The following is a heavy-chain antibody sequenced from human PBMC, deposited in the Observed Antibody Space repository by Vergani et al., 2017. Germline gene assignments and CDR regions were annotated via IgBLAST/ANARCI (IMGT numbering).Heavy chain of an antibody. D-gene: IGHD6-19*01. Sequence: QLQLQESGPGLVKPSETLSLTCTVSGVSIGSNSYYWGSIRQPPGKGLECIGTIYYTVTTYYNEAHKSRLTLSVDTSKNQFSLNLTSVTAADTAVYYCTRHGRSGWAGYFQHWGQGTLVTASS. CDR1: GVSIGSNSYY. CDR3: TRHGRSGWAGYFQH. CDR2: IYYTVTT. V-gene: IGHV4-39*01. J-gene: IGHJ1*01.